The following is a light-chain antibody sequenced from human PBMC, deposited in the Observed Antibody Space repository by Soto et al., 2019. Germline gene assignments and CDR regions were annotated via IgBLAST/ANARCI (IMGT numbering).Light chain of an antibody. CDR1: SSDVGGYNY. CDR3: SSFAGNNKWV. CDR2: EVS. J-gene: IGLJ2*01. V-gene: IGLV2-8*01. Sequence: QSALTQPPSASGSPGQSATISCTGTSSDVGGYNYVSWYQQHPGKAPKLMISEVSKRPSGVPDRFSGSKSGNTASLTVSGLQAEDEADYYCSSFAGNNKWVFGGGTKLTVL.